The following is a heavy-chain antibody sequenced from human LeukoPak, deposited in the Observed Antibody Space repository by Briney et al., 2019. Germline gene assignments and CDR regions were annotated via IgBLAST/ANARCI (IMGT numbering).Heavy chain of an antibody. CDR3: AGCSGGSCTGYYFDY. V-gene: IGHV1-69*05. Sequence: SVKVSCKASGGTFSSYAISWVRQAPGQGLEWMGGIIPIFGTANYAQKFQGRVTMTTDTSTSIAYMELRSLRSDDTAVYYCAGCSGGSCTGYYFDYWGQGTLVTVSS. J-gene: IGHJ4*02. CDR2: IIPIFGTA. D-gene: IGHD2-15*01. CDR1: GGTFSSYA.